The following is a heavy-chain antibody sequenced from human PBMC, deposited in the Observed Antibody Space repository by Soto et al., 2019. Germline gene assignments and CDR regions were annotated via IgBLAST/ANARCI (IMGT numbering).Heavy chain of an antibody. J-gene: IGHJ4*02. CDR2: IYYSGST. CDR1: GGSISSGDYY. CDR3: GPRGAVADPRGY. Sequence: SETLSLTCTVSGGSISSGDYYWSWIRQPPGKGLEWIGYIYYSGSTYCNPSLKSRVTISVDTSKNQFSLKLSSVTAADTAVYYCGPRGAVADPRGYWGQGTLVTVSS. V-gene: IGHV4-30-4*01. D-gene: IGHD6-19*01.